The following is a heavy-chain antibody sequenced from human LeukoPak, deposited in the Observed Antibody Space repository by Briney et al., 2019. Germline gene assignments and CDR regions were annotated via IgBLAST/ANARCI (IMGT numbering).Heavy chain of an antibody. Sequence: GGSLTLSCAASGCTFSSYSRNWVRQAPGKGLEWVSSISSSSSYIYYADSVKGRFTISRDNAKNSLYLQMNSLRAEDTAVYYCARDCSGGRCYRGFDYWGQGTLVTVSS. CDR1: GCTFSSYS. CDR2: ISSSSSYI. CDR3: ARDCSGGRCYRGFDY. V-gene: IGHV3-21*01. D-gene: IGHD2-15*01. J-gene: IGHJ4*02.